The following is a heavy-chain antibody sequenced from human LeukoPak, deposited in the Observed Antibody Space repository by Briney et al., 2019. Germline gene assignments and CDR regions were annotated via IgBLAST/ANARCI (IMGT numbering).Heavy chain of an antibody. D-gene: IGHD3-3*01. V-gene: IGHV3-30*18. CDR3: AKVGGVVIPGSF. CDR1: GFTFSNYG. Sequence: GGSLRLSCATSGFTFSNYGVHWVRQAPGKGLEWVAFISYDGSNKYYVDSVKGRFTISRDNSKNTLYLQMNGLRAEDTAVYFCAKVGGVVIPGSFWGQGTLVTISS. CDR2: ISYDGSNK. J-gene: IGHJ4*02.